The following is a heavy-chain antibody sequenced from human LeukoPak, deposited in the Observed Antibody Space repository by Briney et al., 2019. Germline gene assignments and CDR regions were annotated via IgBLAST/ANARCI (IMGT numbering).Heavy chain of an antibody. CDR3: ARVIYYYYYMDV. CDR1: GGTFSSYA. J-gene: IGHJ6*03. Sequence: SVKVSCKASGGTFSSYAISWVRQATGQGLEWMGGIIPIFGTANYAQKFQGRVTITADESTSTAYMELSSLRSDDTAVYYCARVIYYYYYMDVWGKGTTVTVSS. CDR2: IIPIFGTA. V-gene: IGHV1-69*13. D-gene: IGHD3-22*01.